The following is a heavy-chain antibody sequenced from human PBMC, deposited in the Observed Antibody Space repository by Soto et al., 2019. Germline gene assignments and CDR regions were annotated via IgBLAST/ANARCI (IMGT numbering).Heavy chain of an antibody. Sequence: WGSLRLSCAASGFTFSSYWMHWVRQAPGKGLVWVSRINSDGSSTSYADSVKGRFTISRDNAKNTLYLQMNSLRAEDTAVYYCARAQHYGSGRCFDYWGQGTLVPVSS. D-gene: IGHD3-10*01. CDR3: ARAQHYGSGRCFDY. J-gene: IGHJ4*02. CDR2: INSDGSST. CDR1: GFTFSSYW. V-gene: IGHV3-74*01.